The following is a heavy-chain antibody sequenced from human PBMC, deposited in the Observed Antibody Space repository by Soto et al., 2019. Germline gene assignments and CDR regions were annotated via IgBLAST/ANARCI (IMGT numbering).Heavy chain of an antibody. CDR3: ARNMDYYYGPGSGNGHGF. CDR2: INPKFGDT. CDR1: GYSFTAYY. J-gene: IGHJ6*02. V-gene: IGHV1-2*02. D-gene: IGHD3-10*01. Sequence: QVQLVQSGAEVKEPGDSVRVSCEASGYSFTAYYIHWVRQAPGQGLEWMGWINPKFGDTTYAQDFQGRVSMTRDMSISTVYMELRRLTSDDTAIYDCARNMDYYYGPGSGNGHGFWGQGTTVTVFS.